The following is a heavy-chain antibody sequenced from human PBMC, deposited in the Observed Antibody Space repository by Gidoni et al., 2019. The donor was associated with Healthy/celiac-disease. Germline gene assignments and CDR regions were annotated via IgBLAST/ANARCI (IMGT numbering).Heavy chain of an antibody. CDR1: GFTFSSYA. CDR3: AKPSDYANWYFDL. Sequence: EVQLLESGGGLVQPGGSLRLSCAAAGFTFSSYAMRWVRQAPGKGLGWVSAISGSGGSTYYADSVKGRFTISRDNSKNTLYLQMNSLRAEDTAVYYCAKPSDYANWYFDLWGRGTLVTVSS. D-gene: IGHD4-17*01. V-gene: IGHV3-23*01. CDR2: ISGSGGST. J-gene: IGHJ2*01.